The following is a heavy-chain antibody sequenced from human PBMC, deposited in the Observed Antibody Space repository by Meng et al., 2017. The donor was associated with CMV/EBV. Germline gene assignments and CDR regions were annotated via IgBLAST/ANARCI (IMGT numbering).Heavy chain of an antibody. J-gene: IGHJ4*02. D-gene: IGHD6-13*01. V-gene: IGHV3-21*01. Sequence: SLKIYCAASGFTFSSYSMNWVRQAPGKGLEWVSSISSSSSYIYYADSVKGRFTISRDNAKNSLYLQMNSLRAEDTAVYYCASGYSSSWTSGYFDYWGQGTLVTVSS. CDR2: ISSSSSYI. CDR3: ASGYSSSWTSGYFDY. CDR1: GFTFSSYS.